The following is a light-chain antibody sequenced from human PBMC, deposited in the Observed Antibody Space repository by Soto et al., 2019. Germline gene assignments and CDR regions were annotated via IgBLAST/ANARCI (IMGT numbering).Light chain of an antibody. Sequence: ETVLTQSPGTLSLSPGERATLSCRSSQSVSSNYLAWYQQKPGQAPRLLIYYVSSRATGIPDRFSGSGSGTDFTLTISRLEPEDFAMYYWRQYGSAPSFGQGTTVEIK. CDR2: YVS. J-gene: IGKJ1*01. CDR1: QSVSSNY. V-gene: IGKV3-20*01. CDR3: RQYGSAPS.